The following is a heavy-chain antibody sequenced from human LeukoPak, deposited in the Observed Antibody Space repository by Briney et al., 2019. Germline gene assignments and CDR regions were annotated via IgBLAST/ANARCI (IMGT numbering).Heavy chain of an antibody. Sequence: GGSLRLSCAVSGVTLSNYGMAWVRQAPGKGLEWVAGISGSGGRPNYADSVKSRFTISTDNAKNTLYLQMNSLRAADTAVVIRVILVGFHKEAYYFDSWGQGALVSVSS. V-gene: IGHV3-23*01. D-gene: IGHD2-21*01. CDR2: ISGSGGRP. CDR1: GVTLSNYG. J-gene: IGHJ4*02. CDR3: VILVGFHKEAYYFDS.